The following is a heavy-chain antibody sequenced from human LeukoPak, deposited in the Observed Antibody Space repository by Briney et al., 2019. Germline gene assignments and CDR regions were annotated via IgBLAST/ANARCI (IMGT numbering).Heavy chain of an antibody. D-gene: IGHD2-15*01. CDR2: LYSGGNT. V-gene: IGHV3-66*02. CDR3: ATSYCSGGSCYPQYFQH. J-gene: IGHJ1*01. Sequence: GGSLRLSCAASRFTVSSNYMSWVRQAPGKGLEWVSLLYSGGNTYYADSAKGRFTISRDNSKNTLYLQMNSLRAEDTAVYYCATSYCSGGSCYPQYFQHWGQGTLVTVSS. CDR1: RFTVSSNY.